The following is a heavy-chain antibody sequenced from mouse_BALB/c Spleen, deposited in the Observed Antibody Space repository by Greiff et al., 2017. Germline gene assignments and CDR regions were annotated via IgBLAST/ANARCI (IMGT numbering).Heavy chain of an antibody. J-gene: IGHJ4*01. CDR1: GFSLTSYG. V-gene: IGHV2-9*02. CDR2: IWAGGST. CDR3: ARAYRYDYYAMDY. Sequence: VQLVESGPGLVAPSQSLSITCTVSGFSLTSYGVHWVRQPPGKGLEWLGVIWAGGSTNYNSALMSRLSISKDNSKSQVFLKMNSLQTDDTAMYYCARAYRYDYYAMDYWGQGTSVTVSS. D-gene: IGHD2-14*01.